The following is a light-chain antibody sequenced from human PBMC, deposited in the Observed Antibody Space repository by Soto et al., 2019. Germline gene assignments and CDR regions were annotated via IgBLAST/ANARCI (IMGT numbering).Light chain of an antibody. CDR1: QSVSSSY. J-gene: IGKJ3*01. Sequence: EIVLTQSPGTLSLSPGERATLSCRASQSVSSSYLAWYQQKPGQAPRLLIYDTSYRAAGIPARFSGSGSGTDFTLTISSLEPEDLAVYYCQQRGTFGPGTKVEIK. V-gene: IGKV3D-20*02. CDR3: QQRGT. CDR2: DTS.